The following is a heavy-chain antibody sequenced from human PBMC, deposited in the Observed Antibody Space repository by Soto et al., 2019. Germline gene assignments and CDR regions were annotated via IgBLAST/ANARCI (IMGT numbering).Heavy chain of an antibody. J-gene: IGHJ4*02. CDR3: GKDNLAVTGGVDY. CDR2: VTWNSGTI. D-gene: IGHD6-19*01. V-gene: IGHV3-9*01. Sequence: EVQLVESGGGLVQPGRSLRLSCATSGFIFDDYAMHWVRQVPGKGLEWVSGVTWNSGTIGYADSVKGRFTISRDNAKHSLYLQMDSLRAEDTAFYYCGKDNLAVTGGVDYWGQGTLVTVSS. CDR1: GFIFDDYA.